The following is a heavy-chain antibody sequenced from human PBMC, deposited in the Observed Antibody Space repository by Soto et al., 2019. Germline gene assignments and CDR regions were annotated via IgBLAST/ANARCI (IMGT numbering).Heavy chain of an antibody. CDR2: IWYDGSNK. CDR3: ARSITISAMDV. CDR1: GFTFSSYA. D-gene: IGHD3-3*01. V-gene: IGHV3-33*01. J-gene: IGHJ6*02. Sequence: QVQLVESGGGVVQPGRSLRLSCAASGFTFSSYAMHWVRQAPGKGLEWVAVIWYDGSNKYYADSVKGRFTISRDNSKNTLYLQMNSLRAEDTAVYYCARSITISAMDVWGQGTTVTVSS.